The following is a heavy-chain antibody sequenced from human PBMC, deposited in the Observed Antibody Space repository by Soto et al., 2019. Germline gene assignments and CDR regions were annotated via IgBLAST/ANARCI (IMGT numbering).Heavy chain of an antibody. CDR1: GGSISSSSYY. J-gene: IGHJ4*02. Sequence: QLQLQESGPGLVKPSETLSLTCTVSGGSISSSSYYWGWIRQPPGQGLEWIGSIYYSGSTYYNPSLKSRGTRSVDTSKNQFSLKLSSGTAADTAVYYCARSLAVAGKSTRMDYWGQGTLVTVSS. CDR3: ARSLAVAGKSTRMDY. V-gene: IGHV4-39*01. CDR2: IYYSGST. D-gene: IGHD6-19*01.